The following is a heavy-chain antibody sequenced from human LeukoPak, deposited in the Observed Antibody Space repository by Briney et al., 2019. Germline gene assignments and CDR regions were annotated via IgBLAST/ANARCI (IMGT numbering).Heavy chain of an antibody. Sequence: SVKVSCKASGGTFSSYAISWVRQAPGQGLEWMGGIIPIFGTANYAQKFQGRVTITTDESTSTAYMELSSLRSEDTAVYYCAKDITSPNYDFWSGYYRPDDYFDYWGQGTLVTVSS. CDR2: IIPIFGTA. CDR3: AKDITSPNYDFWSGYYRPDDYFDY. CDR1: GGTFSSYA. V-gene: IGHV1-69*05. J-gene: IGHJ4*02. D-gene: IGHD3-3*01.